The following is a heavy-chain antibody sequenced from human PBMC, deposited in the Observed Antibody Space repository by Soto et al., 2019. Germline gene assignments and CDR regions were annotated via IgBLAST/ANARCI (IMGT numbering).Heavy chain of an antibody. V-gene: IGHV4-34*01. J-gene: IGHJ4*02. CDR1: GGSFSGYY. Sequence: SETLSLTCAVYGGSFSGYYWSWIRQPPGKGLEWIGEINHSGSTNYNPSLKSRVTISIDTSKDQFSLKLKSVTAADTALYFCARQRTSVVTQAYFDVWGPGSLVTVSS. CDR3: ARQRTSVVTQAYFDV. D-gene: IGHD2-21*02. CDR2: INHSGST.